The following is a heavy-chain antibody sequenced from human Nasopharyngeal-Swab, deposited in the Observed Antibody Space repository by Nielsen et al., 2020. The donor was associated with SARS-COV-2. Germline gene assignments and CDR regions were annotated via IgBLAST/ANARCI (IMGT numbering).Heavy chain of an antibody. CDR2: ISTKTGAP. V-gene: IGHV7-4-1*02. CDR3: ARENQEYANIWIDY. Sequence: ASVKVSCKASGYTFTSNVLNWVRQAPGQGPEYIGWISTKTGAPTYAQAFTGCFVISLDTSVSTTYLQISSLKADDTAVYYCARENQEYANIWIDYWGQGTQVTVSS. D-gene: IGHD1-1*01. CDR1: GYTFTSNV. J-gene: IGHJ4*02.